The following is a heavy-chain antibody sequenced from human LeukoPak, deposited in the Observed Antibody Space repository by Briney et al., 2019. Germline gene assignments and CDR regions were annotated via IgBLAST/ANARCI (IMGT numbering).Heavy chain of an antibody. J-gene: IGHJ4*02. Sequence: SVKVSCKASGGNFRNYGFHWVRQAPGQGLEWMGGMLPIFGTANYAQKFQGRVTITADESSNTASLDLSSLTSEDTAVYYCAADPNPYSSTSGYFDFWGQGTLVTVSS. CDR3: AADPNPYSSTSGYFDF. D-gene: IGHD6-13*01. CDR2: MLPIFGTA. CDR1: GGNFRNYG. V-gene: IGHV1-69*01.